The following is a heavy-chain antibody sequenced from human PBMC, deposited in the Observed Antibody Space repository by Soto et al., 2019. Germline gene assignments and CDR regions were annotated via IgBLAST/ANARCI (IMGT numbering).Heavy chain of an antibody. V-gene: IGHV2-70*01. CDR2: IDWDDDK. CDR3: ARTAYYYDSSGYYYGWYFDL. D-gene: IGHD3-22*01. CDR1: GFSLSTSGMC. J-gene: IGHJ2*01. Sequence: SGPTLVNPTQTLTLTCTFSGFSLSTSGMCVSWIRQPPGKALEWLALIDWDDDKYYSTSLKTRLTISKDTSKNQVVLTMTNMDPVEKATYYCARTAYYYDSSGYYYGWYFDLWGRGTLVTVSS.